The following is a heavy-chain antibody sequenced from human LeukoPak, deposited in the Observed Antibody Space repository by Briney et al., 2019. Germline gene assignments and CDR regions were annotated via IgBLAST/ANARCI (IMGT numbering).Heavy chain of an antibody. V-gene: IGHV1-69*04. J-gene: IGHJ4*02. CDR1: GGTFSSYA. Sequence: GASVKVSCKASGGTFSSYAISWVRQAPGQGLEWTGRIIPILGIANYAQKFQGRVTITADKSTSTAYMELSSLRSEDTAVYYCARDHILEWLSIDYWGQGTLVTVSS. CDR2: IIPILGIA. CDR3: ARDHILEWLSIDY. D-gene: IGHD3-3*01.